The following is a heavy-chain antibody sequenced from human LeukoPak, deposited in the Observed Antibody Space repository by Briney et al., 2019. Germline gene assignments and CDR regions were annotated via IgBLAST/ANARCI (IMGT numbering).Heavy chain of an antibody. Sequence: ASVKVSCKASGYTFTSYDINWVRQAIGQGLEWMGWMSPNSGNTGYAQKFQGRVTMTRNTSISTAYMGLSSLRSEDTAVYYCARDHYDILTGYYNFDYWGQGTLVTVSS. J-gene: IGHJ4*02. CDR3: ARDHYDILTGYYNFDY. V-gene: IGHV1-8*01. CDR1: GYTFTSYD. CDR2: MSPNSGNT. D-gene: IGHD3-9*01.